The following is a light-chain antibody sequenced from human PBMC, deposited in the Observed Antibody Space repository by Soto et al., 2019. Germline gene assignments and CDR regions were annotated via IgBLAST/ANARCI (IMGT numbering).Light chain of an antibody. CDR3: SSYTSRNMPV. CDR2: DVS. Sequence: QSVLTQPASVSGSPGQSITISCTGTSSDVGGYNYVSWYQHHPGKAPKLMIYDVSNRPSGVSNRFSGSKSGNTASLTISGLQAEDEADYYCSSYTSRNMPVFGGGTQLTVL. J-gene: IGLJ7*01. V-gene: IGLV2-14*03. CDR1: SSDVGGYNY.